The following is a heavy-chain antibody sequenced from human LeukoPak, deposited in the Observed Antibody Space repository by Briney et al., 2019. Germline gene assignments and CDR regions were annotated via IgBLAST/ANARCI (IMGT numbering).Heavy chain of an antibody. J-gene: IGHJ4*02. CDR2: IRSKAYGGTT. CDR3: TTGWSVVVTVN. D-gene: IGHD2-21*02. V-gene: IGHV3-49*03. Sequence: PGGSLRLSCTASGFTFGDYAMSWFRQAPGKGLEWVGFIRSKAYGGTTEYAASVKGRFTISRDDSKSIAYLQMNSLKTEDTAVYYCTTGWSVVVTVNWGQGTLVTVSS. CDR1: GFTFGDYA.